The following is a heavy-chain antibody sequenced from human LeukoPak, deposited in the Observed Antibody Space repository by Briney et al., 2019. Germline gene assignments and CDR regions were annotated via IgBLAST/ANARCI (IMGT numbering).Heavy chain of an antibody. V-gene: IGHV3-74*01. CDR3: ARVGSDFWSGYYTGYFDY. D-gene: IGHD3-3*01. CDR1: GFTLSSYW. J-gene: IGHJ4*02. Sequence: PGGSLRLSCAASGFTLSSYWIYWVRQAPGKGLEWVSRINSDGSTTTYAYSVKGRFTISRDNAKNTVYLQMNSLRAEDTAVYYCARVGSDFWSGYYTGYFDYWGQGTLVTVSS. CDR2: INSDGSTT.